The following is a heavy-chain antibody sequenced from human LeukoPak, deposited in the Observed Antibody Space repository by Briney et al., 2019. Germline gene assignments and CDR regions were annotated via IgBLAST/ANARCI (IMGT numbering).Heavy chain of an antibody. Sequence: GGSLRLSCAASGLTFSSYAMSWVRQAPGKGLEWVSGISGGGGSTYYADSVKGRFTISRDNSKNTLYLQMNSLSVEDTAVYYCARDLSGTNDQFDPWGQGTLVTVSS. CDR1: GLTFSSYA. CDR3: ARDLSGTNDQFDP. CDR2: ISGGGGST. J-gene: IGHJ5*02. V-gene: IGHV3-23*01. D-gene: IGHD3-10*01.